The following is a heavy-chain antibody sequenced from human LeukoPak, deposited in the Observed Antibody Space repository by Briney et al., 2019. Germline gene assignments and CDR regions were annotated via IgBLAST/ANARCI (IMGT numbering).Heavy chain of an antibody. V-gene: IGHV3-74*01. CDR3: ARDPDRYYYMDV. J-gene: IGHJ6*03. CDR2: INTDGSST. Sequence: PGGSLRLSCAASGFTFSSYWMHWVRQAPGKGLVWVSRINTDGSSTSYADSVKGRFTISRDNAKNTLYLQMNSLRAEDTAVYYCARDPDRYYYMDVWGKGTTVTVSS. D-gene: IGHD1-14*01. CDR1: GFTFSSYW.